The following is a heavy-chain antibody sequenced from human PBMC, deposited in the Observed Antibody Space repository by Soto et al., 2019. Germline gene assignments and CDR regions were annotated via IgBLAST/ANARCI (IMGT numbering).Heavy chain of an antibody. CDR1: RGSVSSQTHF. J-gene: IGHJ4*02. Sequence: QVHLQESGPGLLKPSETLSLTCTVTRGSVSSQTHFWTWIRQPPGKGLEWIGYKYYSRISNYNPSLQSRVTLSVDQSKNQFSVRLTSVTAAYTAVYFCVREDMIRTYSFDAWGQGALVTVSS. CDR2: KYYSRIS. D-gene: IGHD3-16*01. V-gene: IGHV4-61*01. CDR3: VREDMIRTYSFDA.